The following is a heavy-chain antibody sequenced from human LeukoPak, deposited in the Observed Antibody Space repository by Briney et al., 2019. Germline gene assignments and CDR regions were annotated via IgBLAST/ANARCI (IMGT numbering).Heavy chain of an antibody. CDR3: ARDGYYYGSGSLESYYYYYMDV. J-gene: IGHJ6*03. D-gene: IGHD3-10*01. CDR2: ISCTSSSI. CDR1: GFTFSSYS. V-gene: IGHV3-21*01. Sequence: PGGSLRLSCAASGFTFSSYSLNWVRQAPGQGLEWVSSISCTSSSIYHADSVKGRFTISRDNAKNSLDLQMNSLRAEDTAVYYCARDGYYYGSGSLESYYYYYMDVWGRGTTVTVSS.